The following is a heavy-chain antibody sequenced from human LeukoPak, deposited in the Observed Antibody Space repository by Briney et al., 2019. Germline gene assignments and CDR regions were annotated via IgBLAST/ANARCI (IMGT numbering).Heavy chain of an antibody. CDR3: ARDQTYGDYWYFDL. V-gene: IGHV3-74*01. CDR2: IKSDGSST. CDR1: GFTFSSYA. Sequence: GGSLRLSCAASGFTFSSYAMSWVRQVPGKGLVWVSRIKSDGSSTTYADSVKGRFTISRDNAKNTLYLQMNSLRAEDTAVYYCARDQTYGDYWYFDLWGRGTLVTVSS. J-gene: IGHJ2*01. D-gene: IGHD4-17*01.